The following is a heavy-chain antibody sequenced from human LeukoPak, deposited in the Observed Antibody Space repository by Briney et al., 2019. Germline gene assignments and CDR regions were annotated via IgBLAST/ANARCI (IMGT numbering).Heavy chain of an antibody. CDR2: INPNNGAT. V-gene: IGHV1-2*06. CDR3: TRESGSYHGNDY. Sequence: ASVKVSCTASGYTFTGYYMHWVRQAPGQGLEWMGRINPNNGATNYAQKLQGRVTITGDTSISTAYMELSSLRSDDTAVYYCTRESGSYHGNDYWGQGTLVTVSS. J-gene: IGHJ4*02. D-gene: IGHD1-26*01. CDR1: GYTFTGYY.